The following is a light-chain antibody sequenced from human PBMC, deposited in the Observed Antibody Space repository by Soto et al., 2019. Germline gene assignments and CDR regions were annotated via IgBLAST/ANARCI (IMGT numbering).Light chain of an antibody. CDR3: AAWDGSLNVVL. V-gene: IGLV1-44*01. CDR2: SSN. J-gene: IGLJ3*02. Sequence: QSVLTQPPSASGTPGQRVTISCSGSSSNIGTNTVNWYQQFPRSAPKLLMYSSNQRPSGVPDRFSGSKSRTSASLAISGLQSEDEADYYCAAWDGSLNVVLFGGGTKLTVL. CDR1: SSNIGTNT.